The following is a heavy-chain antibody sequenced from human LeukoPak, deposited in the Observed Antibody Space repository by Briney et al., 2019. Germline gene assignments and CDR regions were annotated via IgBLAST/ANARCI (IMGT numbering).Heavy chain of an antibody. D-gene: IGHD1-14*01. V-gene: IGHV4-59*08. J-gene: IGHJ5*02. CDR3: ARQFRSRTNWFDP. CDR2: IYYSGST. Sequence: PSETLSLTRTVSGGSISSYYWSWIRQPPGKGLEWIGYIYYSGSTNYNPSLKSRVTISVDTSKNQFSLKLSSVTAADTAVYYCARQFRSRTNWFDPWGQGTLVTVSS. CDR1: GGSISSYY.